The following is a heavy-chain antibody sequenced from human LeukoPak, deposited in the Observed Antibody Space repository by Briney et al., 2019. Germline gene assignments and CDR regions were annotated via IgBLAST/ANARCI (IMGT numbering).Heavy chain of an antibody. CDR3: ARVRGGYCTGDRCYGDFFLDN. V-gene: IGHV1-2*02. CDR2: IDPHSGDT. CDR1: GYNFIGYF. Sequence: GASVRVSCKTSGYNFIGYFIHWVRQAPGQGLEWMGWIDPHSGDTAYANKLQGRVTLTRDTTTTTVYMESNSLRSDDTAVYFCARVRGGYCTGDRCYGDFFLDNWGQGTLVTVTS. J-gene: IGHJ4*02. D-gene: IGHD2-15*01.